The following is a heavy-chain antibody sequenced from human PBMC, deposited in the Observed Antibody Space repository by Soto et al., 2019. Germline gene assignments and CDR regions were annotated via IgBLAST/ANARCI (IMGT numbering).Heavy chain of an antibody. J-gene: IGHJ4*02. Sequence: SVKVSCKASGGTFSSYAISWVRQAPGQGLEWMGGIIPIFGTANYAQKFQGRVTITADESTSTAYMELSSLRSEDTAVYYCARVDYGGRDHYFDYWGQGTLVTVSS. V-gene: IGHV1-69*13. D-gene: IGHD4-17*01. CDR3: ARVDYGGRDHYFDY. CDR1: GGTFSSYA. CDR2: IIPIFGTA.